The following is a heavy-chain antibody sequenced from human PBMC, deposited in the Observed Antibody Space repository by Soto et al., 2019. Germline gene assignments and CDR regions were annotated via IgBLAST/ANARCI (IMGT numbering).Heavy chain of an antibody. Sequence: GGSLRLSCAASGFTFSGYGMNWVRQAPGKGLEWVSSISSSSGYIFYADSVKGRFTISRDNAENSLYLQMNSLRAEETAVYYCARTGAISYMDVWGKGTTVTVSS. J-gene: IGHJ6*03. CDR3: ARTGAISYMDV. CDR2: ISSSSGYI. CDR1: GFTFSGYG. V-gene: IGHV3-21*01.